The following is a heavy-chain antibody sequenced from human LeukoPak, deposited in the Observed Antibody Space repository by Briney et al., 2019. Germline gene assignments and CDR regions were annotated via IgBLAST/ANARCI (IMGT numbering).Heavy chain of an antibody. V-gene: IGHV4-30-4*01. D-gene: IGHD1-1*01. CDR1: GGSISSGDYY. J-gene: IGHJ6*03. Sequence: SETLSLTCTVSGGSISSGDYYWSWIRQPPGKGLEWIAYMYYSGSTNYNPSLKSRVTISVDTSKNQFSLKLSSVTAADTAVYYCARHGTRYYMDVWGKGTTVTVSS. CDR2: MYYSGST. CDR3: ARHGTRYYMDV.